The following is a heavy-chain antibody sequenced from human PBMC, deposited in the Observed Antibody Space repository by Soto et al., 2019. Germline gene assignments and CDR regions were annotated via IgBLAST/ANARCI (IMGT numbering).Heavy chain of an antibody. CDR3: AREEQTSANYCLGY. J-gene: IGHJ4*02. V-gene: IGHV1-2*02. CDR1: GYTFTGYY. D-gene: IGHD1-26*01. CDR2: ITPHSGGP. Sequence: GASVKVSCKASGYTFTGYYIHWGRQAPGQGLEWMGSITPHSGGPNYAQRFQGRVTMTRDTSMTTVYMELSGLTSDDTAAYYCAREEQTSANYCLGYRGQRSLGTVSS.